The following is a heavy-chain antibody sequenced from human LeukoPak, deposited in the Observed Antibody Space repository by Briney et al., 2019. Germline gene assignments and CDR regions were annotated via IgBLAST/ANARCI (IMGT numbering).Heavy chain of an antibody. V-gene: IGHV4-59*01. CDR3: ARVSKLLPDY. Sequence: PSETLSLTCTVSGGSIGNYYWSWIRQPPGKGLEWIGYIYYSGSTNYNPSLKSQVTISVDTSKNQFSLKLSSVTAADTAVYYCARVSKLLPDYWGQGTLVTVSS. CDR1: GGSIGNYY. D-gene: IGHD2-15*01. J-gene: IGHJ4*02. CDR2: IYYSGST.